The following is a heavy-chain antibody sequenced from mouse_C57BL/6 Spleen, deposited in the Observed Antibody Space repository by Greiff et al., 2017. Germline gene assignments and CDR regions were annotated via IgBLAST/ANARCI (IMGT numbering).Heavy chain of an antibody. CDR2: ISYDGSN. CDR3: ASLSSAVFDY. V-gene: IGHV3-6*01. D-gene: IGHD1-1*01. J-gene: IGHJ2*01. Sequence: VQLQQSGPGLVKPSQSLSLTCSVTGYSITSGYYWNWLRQFPGNKLEWMGYISYDGSNNYNPSLKNRISITRDTSKNQFFLKLNSVTTEDTATYYCASLSSAVFDYWGQGTTLTVSS. CDR1: GYSITSGYY.